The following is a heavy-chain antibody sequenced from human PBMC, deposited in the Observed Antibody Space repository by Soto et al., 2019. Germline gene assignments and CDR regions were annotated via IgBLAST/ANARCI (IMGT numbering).Heavy chain of an antibody. CDR1: GYTFKSFY. V-gene: IGHV1-46*02. CDR2: INPTDGSV. CDR3: ARDFGRHGAVDTTGWFDP. D-gene: IGHD3-3*01. J-gene: IGHJ5*02. Sequence: QVQLVQSGAEVKKPGASVKVSCTASGYTFKSFYMHWVRQAPGQGLEWIGMINPTDGSVSFAQKFQDRVTLTTDRPTSTVYMALSSLTREDTAVYFCARDFGRHGAVDTTGWFDPWGQGTLVTVSS.